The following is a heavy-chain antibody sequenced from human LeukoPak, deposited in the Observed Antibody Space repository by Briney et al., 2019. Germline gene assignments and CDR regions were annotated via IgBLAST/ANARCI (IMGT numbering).Heavy chain of an antibody. CDR2: ITAGGGST. Sequence: PGGSLRLSCAASGFTFSSYSMNWVRQAPGKGLEWVSAITAGGGSTYYADSVKGRFAISRDNSKNTLYLQMNSLRAEDTAVYYCAKAASSPYMYDYWGQGTLVTVSS. V-gene: IGHV3-23*01. CDR3: AKAASSPYMYDY. J-gene: IGHJ4*02. CDR1: GFTFSSYS. D-gene: IGHD6-19*01.